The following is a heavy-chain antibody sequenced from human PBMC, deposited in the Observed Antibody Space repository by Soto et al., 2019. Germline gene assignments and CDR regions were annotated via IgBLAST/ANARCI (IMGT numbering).Heavy chain of an antibody. CDR1: GFTFKNAW. Sequence: EGQLVESGGDLVEPGETLRLSCAASGFTFKNAWMSWVRQAPGKGLEWVGRIKSWSDGGTTDYGAPVKGRFSISRDDAKNTLSLQMNSLRTEDTAVYYCTTGTTVAKYDFDFWGQGTLVTVSS. V-gene: IGHV3-15*01. CDR3: TTGTTVAKYDFDF. J-gene: IGHJ4*02. CDR2: IKSWSDGGTT. D-gene: IGHD1-1*01.